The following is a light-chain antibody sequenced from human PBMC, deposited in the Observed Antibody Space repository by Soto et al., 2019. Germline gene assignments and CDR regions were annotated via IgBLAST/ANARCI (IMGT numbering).Light chain of an antibody. CDR3: QQYNNWPIT. CDR1: QSISRY. CDR2: DSS. V-gene: IGKV3-15*01. J-gene: IGKJ5*01. Sequence: IVLTQSPGTLSLSPGGRTTLSCRARQSISRYLAWYQQKPGQVPRLLIYDSSTRATGIPARFSGSGSGTEFTLTISSLQSEDFAVYYCQQYNNWPITFGQGTRLEI.